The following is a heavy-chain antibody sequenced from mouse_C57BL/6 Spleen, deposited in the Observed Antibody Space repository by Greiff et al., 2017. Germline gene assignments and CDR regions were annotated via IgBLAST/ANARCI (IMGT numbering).Heavy chain of an antibody. CDR1: GFTFSSYA. V-gene: IGHV5-9-1*02. J-gene: IGHJ3*01. CDR3: TLYDYDGAWFAY. CDR2: ISSGGVYI. D-gene: IGHD2-4*01. Sequence: EVQLVESGAGLVKPGGSLKLSCAASGFTFSSYAMSWVSQTPEKRLEWVAYISSGGVYIYYADTVKGRFTFSRDNARNTLYLQMSSLKSEDTALYYSTLYDYDGAWFAYWGQGTLVTVSA.